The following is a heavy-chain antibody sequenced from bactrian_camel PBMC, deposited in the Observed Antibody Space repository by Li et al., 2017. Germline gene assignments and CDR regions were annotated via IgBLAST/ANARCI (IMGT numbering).Heavy chain of an antibody. CDR1: RYSYSSTYNDA. V-gene: IGHV3S54*01. Sequence: HVQLVESGGGLVQAGGSLRLSCAASRYSYSSTYNDAMAWFRQAPGKEREAVAAIYTGSDRTYYADSVKGRFTISQDTAENTLYLQLTGLKTEDTAVYYCTRHIGWWAMDNWGNGTQVTVS. CDR2: IYTGSDRT. J-gene: IGHJ7*01. D-gene: IGHD1*01.